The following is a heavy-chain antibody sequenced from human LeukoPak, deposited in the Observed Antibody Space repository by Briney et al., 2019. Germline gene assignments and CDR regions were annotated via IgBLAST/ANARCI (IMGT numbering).Heavy chain of an antibody. J-gene: IGHJ5*02. D-gene: IGHD3-22*01. V-gene: IGHV3-43*01. CDR3: AKDLTYESSGSVIDT. CDR2: VNWHGTT. Sequence: PGGSLRLSCAASGFIFEDYTMHWVRQVPGKTLERVSLVNWHGTTYYADSLKGRFTISRDKSKNSLYLQMDSLRTEDTAFYYCAKDLTYESSGSVIDTWGLGTLVTVSS. CDR1: GFIFEDYT.